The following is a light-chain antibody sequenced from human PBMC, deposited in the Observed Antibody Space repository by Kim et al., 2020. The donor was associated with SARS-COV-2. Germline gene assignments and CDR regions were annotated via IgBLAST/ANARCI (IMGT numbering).Light chain of an antibody. CDR1: QDISSY. J-gene: IGKJ3*01. Sequence: ASVGDRVTITCRASQDISSYLAWYQQKPGKVPKVLIYAASTLQSGVPSRFSGSGSGTDFTLTISSLQPEDVATYYCQKYNSDLFTFGPGTKVDIK. CDR3: QKYNSDLFT. V-gene: IGKV1-27*01. CDR2: AAS.